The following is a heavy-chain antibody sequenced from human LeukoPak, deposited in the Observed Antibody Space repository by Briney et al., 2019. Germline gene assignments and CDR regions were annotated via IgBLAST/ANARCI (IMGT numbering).Heavy chain of an antibody. CDR2: INAGNGNT. Sequence: ASVTVSCKASGYTFTSYAMHWVRQAPGQRLEWMGWINAGNGNTKYSQEFQGRVTITRDTSASTAYMELSSLRSEDMAVYYCAIRSGSSSSAFDIWGQGTMVTVSS. CDR1: GYTFTSYA. CDR3: AIRSGSSSSAFDI. V-gene: IGHV1-3*03. D-gene: IGHD1-26*01. J-gene: IGHJ3*02.